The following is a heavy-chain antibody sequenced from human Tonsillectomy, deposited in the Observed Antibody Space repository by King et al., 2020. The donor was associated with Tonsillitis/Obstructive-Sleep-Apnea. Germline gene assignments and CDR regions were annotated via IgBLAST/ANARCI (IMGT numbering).Heavy chain of an antibody. J-gene: IGHJ4*02. CDR3: ARGSDDFYY. D-gene: IGHD3-3*01. CDR2: ISGSGGDT. V-gene: IGHV3-23*04. CDR1: GYTFCNYA. Sequence: VQLVQSGGGLVQPVGSLRLSCAASGYTFCNYAIIWVRQAPGKGLEGGSTISGSGGDTYYADSVKGRFTISRDNSKKTLYLHMNSLRADDTAVYYCARGSDDFYYWGQGTLVTVSS.